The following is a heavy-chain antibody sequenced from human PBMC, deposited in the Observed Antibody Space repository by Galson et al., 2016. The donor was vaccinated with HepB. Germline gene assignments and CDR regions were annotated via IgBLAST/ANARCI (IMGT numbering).Heavy chain of an antibody. D-gene: IGHD1-26*01. Sequence: LRLSCAASGFTFSSHAMTWVRQHPGKGLEWVGYIRYSENTYYNPSLKSRLTISIDTSKNQFSLKLSSVTAADTAVYYCASSGSYYRIFDYWGQGTLVTVSS. CDR3: ASSGSYYRIFDY. CDR1: GFTFSSHA. J-gene: IGHJ4*02. V-gene: IGHV4-31*02. CDR2: IRYSENT.